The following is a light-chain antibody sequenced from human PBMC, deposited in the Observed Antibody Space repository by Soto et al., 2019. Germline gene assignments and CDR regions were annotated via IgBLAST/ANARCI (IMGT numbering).Light chain of an antibody. J-gene: IGKJ1*01. Sequence: DIQMTQSLSSLSASVGDRVTITCRASQSISSYLNWYQQKPGKAPKLLIYAASSLQSGVPSRFSGSGSGTDFTLTISSLQPEDFATYYCQQSYSTPQTFGQGTKVEIK. V-gene: IGKV1-39*01. CDR2: AAS. CDR3: QQSYSTPQT. CDR1: QSISSY.